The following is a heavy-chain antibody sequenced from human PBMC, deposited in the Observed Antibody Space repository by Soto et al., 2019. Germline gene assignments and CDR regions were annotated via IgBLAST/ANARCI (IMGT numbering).Heavy chain of an antibody. CDR1: GGSISSYY. V-gene: IGHV4-59*01. CDR2: IYYSGST. Sequence: LSLTCTVSGGSISSYYWSWIRQPPGKGLEWIGYIYYSGSTNYNPSLKSRVTISVDTSKNQFSLKLSSVTAADTAVYYCARDIGGYDYWGQGTLVTVSS. D-gene: IGHD5-12*01. CDR3: ARDIGGYDY. J-gene: IGHJ4*02.